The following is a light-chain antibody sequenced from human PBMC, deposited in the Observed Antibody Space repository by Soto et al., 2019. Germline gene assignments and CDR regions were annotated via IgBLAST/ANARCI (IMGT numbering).Light chain of an antibody. CDR3: AAWDGSLNAVL. Sequence: QSVLTQPPSASGTPGQRVTISCSGSSSNIGSNTVNWYQQVPGTAPKLLIYSNNQRPSGVPDRFSGSKSGTSASLAISGLQSDDEADYYCAAWDGSLNAVLFGGGTKLTVL. J-gene: IGLJ2*01. CDR2: SNN. V-gene: IGLV1-44*01. CDR1: SSNIGSNT.